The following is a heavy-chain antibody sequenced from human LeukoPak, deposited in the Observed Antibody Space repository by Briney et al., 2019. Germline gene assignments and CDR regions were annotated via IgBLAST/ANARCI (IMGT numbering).Heavy chain of an antibody. J-gene: IGHJ4*02. CDR2: INHSGST. V-gene: IGHV4-34*01. Sequence: SETLSLTCAVYGGSFSGYYWSWIRQPPGKGLEWIGEINHSGSTNHNPSLKSRVTISVDTSKNQFSLKLSSVTAADTAVYYCARGRWAASDYWGQGTLVTVSS. D-gene: IGHD2-15*01. CDR3: ARGRWAASDY. CDR1: GGSFSGYY.